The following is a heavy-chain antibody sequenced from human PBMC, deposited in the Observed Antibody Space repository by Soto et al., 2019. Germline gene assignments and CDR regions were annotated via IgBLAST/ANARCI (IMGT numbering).Heavy chain of an antibody. CDR3: AKYKDREQPGGNYYYSLDV. V-gene: IGHV1-69*05. CDR2: IIPIFRTP. J-gene: IGHJ6*02. D-gene: IGHD1-1*01. CDR1: GDTFSSFA. Sequence: QVHLVQSGAEVKKPGSSVKVSCKASGDTFSSFAISWLRQAPGQGLEWMVGIIPIFRTPKYGQKLQGRVKINTDEPTSKAYMELSRLRSEDTAVYYSAKYKDREQPGGNYYYSLDVWGQGTTVIVSS.